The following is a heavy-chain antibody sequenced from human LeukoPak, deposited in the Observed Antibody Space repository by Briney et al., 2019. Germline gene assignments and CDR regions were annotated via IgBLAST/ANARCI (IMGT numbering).Heavy chain of an antibody. Sequence: PSQTLSLTCTVFGGSISSGGYYWSWIRQHPGKGLEWIGYIYYSGSTYYNPSLKSRVTISVDTSKNQFSLKLSSVTAADTAVYYCARGGYCSSTSCYNPDVSYYWGQGTLVTVSS. CDR1: GGSISSGGYY. D-gene: IGHD2-2*02. J-gene: IGHJ4*02. V-gene: IGHV4-31*03. CDR2: IYYSGST. CDR3: ARGGYCSSTSCYNPDVSYY.